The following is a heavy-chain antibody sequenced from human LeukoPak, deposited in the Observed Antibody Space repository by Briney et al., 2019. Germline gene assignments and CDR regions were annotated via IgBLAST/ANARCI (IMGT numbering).Heavy chain of an antibody. V-gene: IGHV3-43*01. CDR2: ISWDGGST. CDR3: AKDRSNYFGAKNGMDV. D-gene: IGHD4-4*01. CDR1: GFTFDDYT. Sequence: GGSLRLSCAAPGFTFDDYTMHWVRQAPGKGLEWVSLISWDGGSTYYADFVKGRFTISRDNSKNSLYLQMNSLRTEDTALYYCAKDRSNYFGAKNGMDVWGQGTTVTVSS. J-gene: IGHJ6*02.